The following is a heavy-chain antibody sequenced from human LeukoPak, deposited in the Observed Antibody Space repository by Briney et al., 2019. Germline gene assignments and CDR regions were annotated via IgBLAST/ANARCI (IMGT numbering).Heavy chain of an antibody. CDR3: TTDDRGYSYAPRY. CDR2: IKSEPDGGTT. J-gene: IGHJ4*02. V-gene: IGHV3-15*01. Sequence: PGGSLRLSCAASGFTFSSYEMNWVRQAPGKGLEWVGRIKSEPDGGTTDYAAPVKGKFTISRDDSKNTLYLQMNSLRAEDTALYYCTTDDRGYSYAPRYWGQGTLVTVSS. CDR1: GFTFSSYE. D-gene: IGHD5-18*01.